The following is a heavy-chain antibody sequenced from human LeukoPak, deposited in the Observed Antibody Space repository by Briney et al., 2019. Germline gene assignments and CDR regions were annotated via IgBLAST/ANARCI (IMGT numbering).Heavy chain of an antibody. V-gene: IGHV3-64D*06. Sequence: PGGSLRLSCAVSGFTLTNHAVSWVRQAPGKGLEYVSAISSNGGSTYYADSVKGRFTISRDNSKNTLYLQMSSLRAEDTAVYYCVKDLPGYWGQGTLVTVSS. CDR1: GFTLTNHA. J-gene: IGHJ4*02. CDR3: VKDLPGY. CDR2: ISSNGGST.